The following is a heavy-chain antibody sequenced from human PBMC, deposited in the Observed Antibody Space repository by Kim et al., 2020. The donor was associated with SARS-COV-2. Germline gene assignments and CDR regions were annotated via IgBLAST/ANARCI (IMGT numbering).Heavy chain of an antibody. Sequence: GESLKISCKGSGYNLPNYWIGWVRQMPGKGLEWMGIIYLGDSDTRYSPSFRGQVNISADKSTTTAYLQWSSLKASDTAMYYCARSAGPYDYYFDYWGQGTLVTVSS. J-gene: IGHJ4*02. V-gene: IGHV5-51*01. CDR2: IYLGDSDT. CDR1: GYNLPNYW. D-gene: IGHD3-16*01. CDR3: ARSAGPYDYYFDY.